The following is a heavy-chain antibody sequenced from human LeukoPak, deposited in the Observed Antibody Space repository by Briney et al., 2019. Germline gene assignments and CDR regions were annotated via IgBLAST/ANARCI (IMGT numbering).Heavy chain of an antibody. J-gene: IGHJ4*02. CDR3: ARDQSDGSGSYYSFDY. Sequence: GGSLRLSCAASGFTFSSYSMNWVRQAPGKGLEWVSSISSSSSYIYYADSVKGRFTISRGNAKNSLYLQMNSLRAEDTAVYYCARDQSDGSGSYYSFDYWGQGTLVTVSS. V-gene: IGHV3-21*01. CDR1: GFTFSSYS. CDR2: ISSSSSYI. D-gene: IGHD3-10*01.